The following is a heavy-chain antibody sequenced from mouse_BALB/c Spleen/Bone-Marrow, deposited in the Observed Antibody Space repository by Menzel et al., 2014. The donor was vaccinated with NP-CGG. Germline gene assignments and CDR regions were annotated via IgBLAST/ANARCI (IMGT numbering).Heavy chain of an antibody. Sequence: VKLVESGAELARPGASVKLSCKASGYTFXSYWMQWVKQRPGQGLEWIGAIYPGDGDTRYTQKFKGKATLTADKSSSTAYMQLSSLASEDSAVYYCARWGNSYAMDYWGQGTSVTVSS. V-gene: IGHV1-87*01. D-gene: IGHD2-1*01. J-gene: IGHJ4*01. CDR3: ARWGNSYAMDY. CDR2: IYPGDGDT. CDR1: GYTFXSYW.